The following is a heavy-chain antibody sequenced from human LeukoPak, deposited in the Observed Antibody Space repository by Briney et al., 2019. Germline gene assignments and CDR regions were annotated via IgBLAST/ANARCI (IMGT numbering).Heavy chain of an antibody. V-gene: IGHV3-30*07. J-gene: IGHJ4*02. D-gene: IGHD2-15*01. Sequence: GGSLRLSCAASGFTFSSYAMHWVRQAPGKGLEWVAVISYDGSNKYYADSVKGRFTISRDNSKNTLYLQMNRLRAEDTAVYYCARDGGLNTNFDYWGQGTLVTVSS. CDR1: GFTFSSYA. CDR2: ISYDGSNK. CDR3: ARDGGLNTNFDY.